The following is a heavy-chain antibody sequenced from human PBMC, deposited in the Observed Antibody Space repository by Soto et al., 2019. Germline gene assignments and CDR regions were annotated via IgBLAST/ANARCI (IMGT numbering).Heavy chain of an antibody. D-gene: IGHD3-10*01. CDR2: VHNSGST. CDR1: GDPISRYH. Sequence: QVQLQESGPGLVKPSETLSLSCTVSGDPISRYHWSWIRQTPGKGLEWIGYVHNSGSTSYNPSLKRRVPLSIDTSQKQFSLRLRSVNGADTAVFYCKGERNKKVRLKYWGQGTLVTVSS. J-gene: IGHJ4*02. CDR3: KGERNKKVRLKY. V-gene: IGHV4-59*01.